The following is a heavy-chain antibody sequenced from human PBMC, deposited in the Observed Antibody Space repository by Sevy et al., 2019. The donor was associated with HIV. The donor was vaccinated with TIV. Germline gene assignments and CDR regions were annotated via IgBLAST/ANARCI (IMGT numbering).Heavy chain of an antibody. V-gene: IGHV4-38-2*01. D-gene: IGHD3-16*01. J-gene: IGHJ4*02. Sequence: SETLSLKCSVSGYSISSGFYWGWIRQSPGEGLEWIGSMYHTGGAFYTPSVKRRVTISLDTSKNQFSLKLTSMTAADTAIYYCARIGGSHRYFDNWGQGTLVTVSS. CDR2: MYHTGGA. CDR3: ARIGGSHRYFDN. CDR1: GYSISSGFY.